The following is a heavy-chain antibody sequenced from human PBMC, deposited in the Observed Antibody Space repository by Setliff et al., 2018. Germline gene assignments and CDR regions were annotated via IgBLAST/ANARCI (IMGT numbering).Heavy chain of an antibody. V-gene: IGHV3-48*01. Sequence: LRLSCEASGFTFSSYSMNWVRQAPGKGLEWVAHISYSSGSISYADSVKGRFTISRDNAKNSLYLQMNSLRAEDTAIYYCVRALACYYMDVWGKGTTVTVSS. CDR1: GFTFSSYS. CDR2: ISYSSGSI. J-gene: IGHJ6*03. CDR3: VRALACYYMDV.